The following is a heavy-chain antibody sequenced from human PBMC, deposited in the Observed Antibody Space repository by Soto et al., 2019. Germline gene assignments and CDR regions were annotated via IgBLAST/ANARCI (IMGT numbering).Heavy chain of an antibody. V-gene: IGHV5-51*01. CDR1: GTSSTALL. CDR3: VRQHPLDSRVWFT. J-gene: IGHJ4*02. CDR2: IYPRDSDT. Sequence: GESLDSSGQCSGTSSTALLIGWVRQMTGEGLEWLGSIYPRDSDTRYSPSFQGQVTISADKSLSTAYLQWNSLQASDTAIYYCVRQHPLDSRVWFTWGQGTPVTVSS. D-gene: IGHD6-19*01.